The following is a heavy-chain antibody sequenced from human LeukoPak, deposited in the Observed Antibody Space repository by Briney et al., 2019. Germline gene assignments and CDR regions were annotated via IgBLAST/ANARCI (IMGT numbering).Heavy chain of an antibody. Sequence: PSETLSLTCTVSGGSISSSSYYWGWIRQPPGKGLEWIGSIYYSGSAYYNPSLKSRVTISVDTSKNQFSLQLNSVTPEDTAVYYCAREEVATIVHYYYYYMDVWGKGTTVTISS. CDR1: GGSISSSSYY. CDR3: AREEVATIVHYYYYYMDV. J-gene: IGHJ6*03. CDR2: IYYSGSA. V-gene: IGHV4-39*07. D-gene: IGHD5-12*01.